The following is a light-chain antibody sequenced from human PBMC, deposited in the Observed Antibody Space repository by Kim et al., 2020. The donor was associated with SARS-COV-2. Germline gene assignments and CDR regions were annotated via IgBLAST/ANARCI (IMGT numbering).Light chain of an antibody. Sequence: EIVMTQSPATLSVSPGERATLSCRASQSVSSNLAWYQKKPGQAPRLVIYGASTRAAGVPARFSGSVSGAEFTLTISNLQPEDCAVYYCQQYNKWMHTFGQGTKVEI. CDR1: QSVSSN. CDR3: QQYNKWMHT. CDR2: GAS. V-gene: IGKV3D-15*01. J-gene: IGKJ2*01.